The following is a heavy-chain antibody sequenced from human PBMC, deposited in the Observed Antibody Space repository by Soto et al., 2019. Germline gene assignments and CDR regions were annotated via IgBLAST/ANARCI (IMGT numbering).Heavy chain of an antibody. V-gene: IGHV4-34*01. Sequence: QVQLQQWGAGLLKPSETLSLTCAVYGGSFSGYYWSWIRQPPGKGLEWIGEINHSGSTNYNPSLKSRVTISVDTSKNQSSLKLSSVTAADTAVYYCARVWSSSWYRRAFDIWGQGTMVTVPS. J-gene: IGHJ3*02. CDR3: ARVWSSSWYRRAFDI. CDR1: GGSFSGYY. D-gene: IGHD6-13*01. CDR2: INHSGST.